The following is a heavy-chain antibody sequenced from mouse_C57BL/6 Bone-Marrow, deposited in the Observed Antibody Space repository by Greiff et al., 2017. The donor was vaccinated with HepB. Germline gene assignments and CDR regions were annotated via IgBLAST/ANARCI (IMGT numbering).Heavy chain of an antibody. V-gene: IGHV3-6*01. J-gene: IGHJ3*01. D-gene: IGHD1-1*01. CDR3: ARDYYGSSAGFAY. CDR1: GYSITGGYY. CDR2: ISYDGSN. Sequence: EVKLQESGPGLVKPSQSLSLTCSVTGYSITGGYYWNWIRQFPGNKLEWMGYISYDGSNNYNPSLKNRISITRDTSKNQFFLKLNSVTTEDTATYYCARDYYGSSAGFAYWGQGTLVTVSA.